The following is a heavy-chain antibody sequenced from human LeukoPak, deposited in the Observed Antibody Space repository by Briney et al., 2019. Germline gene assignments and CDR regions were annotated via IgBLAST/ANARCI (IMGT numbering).Heavy chain of an antibody. D-gene: IGHD3-10*01. CDR2: IYPGDSDT. CDR1: GYSFASRW. Sequence: GESLKISCKGSGYSFASRWIGWVRQMPGKGLEWMGIIYPGDSDTRYSPSFQGQVTISADKSINTAYLQWSSLKASDTAMYFCARHFGDLLTLDSWGQGTLVTVSS. J-gene: IGHJ4*02. CDR3: ARHFGDLLTLDS. V-gene: IGHV5-51*01.